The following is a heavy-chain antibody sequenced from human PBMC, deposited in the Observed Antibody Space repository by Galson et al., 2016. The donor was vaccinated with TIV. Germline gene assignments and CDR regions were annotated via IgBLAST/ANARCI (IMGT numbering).Heavy chain of an antibody. D-gene: IGHD6-6*01. V-gene: IGHV2-70*04. J-gene: IGHJ4*02. CDR3: ARSTARRACIDY. CDR1: GFSLHTRGMR. CDR2: IDWDDDK. Sequence: PALVTPPQTLTLTCTFSGFSLHTRGMRVSWIRQPPGKALEWLARIDWDDDKFYSTSLKSRLTISKDTSKNQVVLRMMSLDPEDTATYFCARSTARRACIDYWGQGTLVTVSS.